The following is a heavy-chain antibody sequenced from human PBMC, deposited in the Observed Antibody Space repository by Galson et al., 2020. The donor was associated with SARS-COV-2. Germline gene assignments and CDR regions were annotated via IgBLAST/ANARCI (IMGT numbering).Heavy chain of an antibody. V-gene: IGHV3-7*01. CDR3: ARQGRTWPY. CDR2: IKQDGSEK. Sequence: GGSLRLSCADSGFTFSSYWMSWVRQAPGKGLEWVANIKQDGSEKYYVDSVKGRFTISRDNAQNSLYLQMNSLRAEDTAVYYCARQGRTWPYWGQGTLVTVSS. J-gene: IGHJ4*02. CDR1: GFTFSSYW. D-gene: IGHD2-15*01.